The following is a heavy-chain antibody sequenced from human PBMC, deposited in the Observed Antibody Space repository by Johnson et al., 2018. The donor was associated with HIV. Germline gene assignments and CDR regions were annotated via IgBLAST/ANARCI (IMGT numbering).Heavy chain of an antibody. Sequence: QMQLVESGGGVVQPGRSLRLSCAASGFTFSSYTMHWVRQAPGKGLEWVAVISYDGSNKYYADSVKGRFTISRDNAKNSLYLQMNDLRAEDTAVYYCVRQYELYGYAFDLWGQGTVVTVSS. D-gene: IGHD5-18*01. CDR1: GFTFSSYT. CDR3: VRQYELYGYAFDL. J-gene: IGHJ3*01. CDR2: ISYDGSNK. V-gene: IGHV3-30*04.